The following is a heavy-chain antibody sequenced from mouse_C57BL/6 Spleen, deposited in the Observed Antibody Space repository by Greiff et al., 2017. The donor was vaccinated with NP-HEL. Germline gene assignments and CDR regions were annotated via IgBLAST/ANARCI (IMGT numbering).Heavy chain of an antibody. V-gene: IGHV1-72*01. Sequence: QVQLQQPGAELVKPGASVKLSCKASGYTFTSYWMHWVKQRPGRGLEWIGSIYPNGGGTKYNEKFKSKATLTVDKPSSTAYMQLSSLTSEDSAVYYCERGYSSWDFEGWGTGTTVTVSS. CDR2: IYPNGGGT. CDR3: ERGYSSWDFEG. D-gene: IGHD1-3*01. J-gene: IGHJ1*03. CDR1: GYTFTSYW.